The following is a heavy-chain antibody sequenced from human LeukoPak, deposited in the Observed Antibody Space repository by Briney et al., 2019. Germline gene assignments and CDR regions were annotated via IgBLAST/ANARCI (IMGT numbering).Heavy chain of an antibody. Sequence: ASVKVSCKASGYTFTSYGISWVRQAPGQGLEWMGWISAYNGNTSYAQKLQGRVTMTTDTSTSTAYMELRSLRSDDTAVYYCARVEVGYYYYGMDVWGQGTTVTVSS. V-gene: IGHV1-18*04. J-gene: IGHJ6*02. CDR1: GYTFTSYG. CDR2: ISAYNGNT. D-gene: IGHD3-10*01. CDR3: ARVEVGYYYYGMDV.